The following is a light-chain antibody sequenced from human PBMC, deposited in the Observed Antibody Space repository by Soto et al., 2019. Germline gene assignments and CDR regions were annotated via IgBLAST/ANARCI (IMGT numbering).Light chain of an antibody. CDR3: QQYTTSPFT. Sequence: IVLTQSPGTLSLSPGARATLSCRASQSVGSDYLAWYQQKPGQPPRLLIYGASIRATGIPDRFTGSGSGTDFTLTISRLEPEDFALYYCQQYTTSPFTFGPGPKVDVK. CDR1: QSVGSDY. V-gene: IGKV3-20*01. J-gene: IGKJ3*01. CDR2: GAS.